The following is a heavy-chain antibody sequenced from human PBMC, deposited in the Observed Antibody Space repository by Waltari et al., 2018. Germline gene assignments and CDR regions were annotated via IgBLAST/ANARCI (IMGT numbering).Heavy chain of an antibody. Sequence: QVQLVQSGAEVKKPGASVKVSCKASGYTFINYDINWVRQAPGKGLEWLGWINPNTDNTAYAQKFQGRVTFTRDTSMNTAYMELNSLRAEDTAVYYCAREGYLGSFSLDYWGQGTLVTVSS. V-gene: IGHV1-8*03. CDR2: INPNTDNT. CDR1: GYTFINYD. D-gene: IGHD6-13*01. J-gene: IGHJ4*02. CDR3: AREGYLGSFSLDY.